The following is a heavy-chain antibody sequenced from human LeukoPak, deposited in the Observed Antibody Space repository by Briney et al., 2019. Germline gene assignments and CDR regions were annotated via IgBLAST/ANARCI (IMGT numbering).Heavy chain of an antibody. CDR2: IYYSGST. D-gene: IGHD3-3*01. J-gene: IGHJ4*02. CDR3: ARGRGASPYYDFWSGYYSGLFDY. Sequence: SETLSLTCTVSGGSISSYYWSWIRQPPGKGLEWLGYIYYSGSTNYNPSLKSRITISVDTSKNHFSLKLSSVTAADTAVYYCARGRGASPYYDFWSGYYSGLFDYWGQGTLVTVSS. V-gene: IGHV4-59*01. CDR1: GGSISSYY.